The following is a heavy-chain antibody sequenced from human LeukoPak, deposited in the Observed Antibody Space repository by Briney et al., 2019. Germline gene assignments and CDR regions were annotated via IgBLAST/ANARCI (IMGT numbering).Heavy chain of an antibody. CDR2: IYYSGST. D-gene: IGHD3-3*01. J-gene: IGHJ4*02. CDR3: ARHEWTDWSGYYFLDY. CDR1: GGSISSSSYN. Sequence: SETLSLTCTVSGGSISSSSYNWGWIRQPPGKGLEWIGSIYYSGSTYYNPSLKSRVTISVDTSKNQFSLKLSSVTAADTAVYYCARHEWTDWSGYYFLDYWGQGTLVTVSS. V-gene: IGHV4-39*01.